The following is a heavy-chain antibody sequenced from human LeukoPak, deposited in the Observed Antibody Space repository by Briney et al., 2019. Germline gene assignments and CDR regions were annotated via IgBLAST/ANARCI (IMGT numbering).Heavy chain of an antibody. CDR3: AREAPGIAVAGTIDY. Sequence: GGSLRLSCAASGLTFSSYGMHWVRQAPGKGLEWVAMIWYDGSNTYYADSVKGRFTISRDTSKNTLFLQMDSLRAEDTAVYYCAREAPGIAVAGTIDYWGQGTLVTVSS. J-gene: IGHJ4*02. D-gene: IGHD6-19*01. CDR1: GLTFSSYG. V-gene: IGHV3-33*01. CDR2: IWYDGSNT.